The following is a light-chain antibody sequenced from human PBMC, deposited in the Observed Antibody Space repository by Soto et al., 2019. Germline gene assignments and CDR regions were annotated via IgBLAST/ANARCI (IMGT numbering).Light chain of an antibody. CDR3: GSWDSSLSAYV. V-gene: IGLV1-51*01. CDR1: SSNIGGNS. CDR2: DDN. Sequence: QSGLTQPPPGSAAPGQKVTISCSGSSSNIGGNSVSWYQQLPGTAPKLLIYDDNKRPSGIPDRFSGSKSGTSATLGITGFQTGDEADYYCGSWDSSLSAYVFGTGTKVTVL. J-gene: IGLJ1*01.